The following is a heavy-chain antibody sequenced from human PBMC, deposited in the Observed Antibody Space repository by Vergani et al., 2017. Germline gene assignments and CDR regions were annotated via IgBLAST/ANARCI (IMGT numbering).Heavy chain of an antibody. J-gene: IGHJ4*02. Sequence: VQLLESGGGSAQPGESLRLSCVASGFTFTAHGLNWVRQAPGKGLEWIGSINYVGRTYYIPSLQSRATVFVDTSKNTFSLKLNSVTAADTAIYYCARDERRPWSNSWARFEYWGLGIPVTVSS. CDR2: INYVGRT. V-gene: IGHV4-38-2*02. D-gene: IGHD6-13*01. CDR1: GFTFTAHG. CDR3: ARDERRPWSNSWARFEY.